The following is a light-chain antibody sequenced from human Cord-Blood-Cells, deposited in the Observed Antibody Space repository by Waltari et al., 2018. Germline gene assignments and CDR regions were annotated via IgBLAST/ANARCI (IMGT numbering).Light chain of an antibody. J-gene: IGLJ3*02. CDR1: SSDAGGYNY. CDR2: DVS. V-gene: IGLV2-14*01. CDR3: CLYTCSSALV. Sequence: QSALTQPASVSGSPGQSITISCTGTSSDAGGYNYVSWYQQHPGKAPKLMIYDVSNRPSGVSNRFSGSRSGDTASLPISELQAEDEADYYCCLYTCSSALVFGGGTRLTIL.